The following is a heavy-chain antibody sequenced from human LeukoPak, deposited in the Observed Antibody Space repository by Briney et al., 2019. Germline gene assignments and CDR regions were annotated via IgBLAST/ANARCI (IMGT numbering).Heavy chain of an antibody. J-gene: IGHJ4*02. CDR3: ATGGAVAGRFAY. CDR2: IKEDGNEI. D-gene: IGHD6-19*01. V-gene: IGHV3-7*01. CDR1: GFSFSSNC. Sequence: GGSLRLSCAVSGFSFSSNCMSWVRQALGKGLEWVAKIKEDGNEIYYVDSVKGRFTISRDNTKSSLFLQMNSLRAEDTAVYYCATGGAVAGRFAYWGQGTLVTVSS.